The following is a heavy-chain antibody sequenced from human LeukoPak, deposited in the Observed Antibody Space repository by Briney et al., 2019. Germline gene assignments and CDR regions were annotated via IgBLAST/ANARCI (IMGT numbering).Heavy chain of an antibody. V-gene: IGHV4-39*01. Sequence: MASETLSLTCTVSGGSISSSRYYWGWIRQPPGKGLEWIGSIYDSGSTYYNPSLKSRVTISLDTSKNQFSLKLSSVTAADTAVYYCARPHSSSRVDYFDYWGQGTLVTVSS. CDR3: ARPHSSSRVDYFDY. D-gene: IGHD6-6*01. CDR2: IYDSGST. J-gene: IGHJ4*02. CDR1: GGSISSSRYY.